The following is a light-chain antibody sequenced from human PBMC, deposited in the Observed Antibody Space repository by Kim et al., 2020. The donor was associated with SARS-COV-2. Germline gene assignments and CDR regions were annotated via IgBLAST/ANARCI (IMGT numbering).Light chain of an antibody. CDR2: GNN. V-gene: IGLV1-40*01. CDR1: SSNIGADYD. J-gene: IGLJ3*02. Sequence: QSVLTQPPSVSGAPGQRVTISCAGSSSNIGADYDVHWYQHLPGAAPKLLIYGNNNRPSGVPDRFSGSKSYTSASLAITGLQAEDEADYYCQSFDSSLSGSVFGGGTKLTVL. CDR3: QSFDSSLSGSV.